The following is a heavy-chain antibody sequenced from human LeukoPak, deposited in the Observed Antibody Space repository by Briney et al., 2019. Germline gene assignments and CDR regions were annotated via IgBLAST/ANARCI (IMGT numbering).Heavy chain of an antibody. J-gene: IGHJ3*02. Sequence: GGSLRLSRAASGFTFSSYEMNWVRQAPGKGLEWVSYISSSSSTIYYADSVKGRFTISRDNAKNSLYLQMHSLRAEDTAVYYCAREGYAFDIWGQETMVTVSS. CDR3: AREGYAFDI. CDR2: ISSSSSTI. CDR1: GFTFSSYE. V-gene: IGHV3-48*01.